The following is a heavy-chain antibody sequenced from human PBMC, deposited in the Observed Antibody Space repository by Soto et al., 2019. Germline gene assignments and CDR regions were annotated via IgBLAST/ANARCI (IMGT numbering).Heavy chain of an antibody. CDR1: GGTFSRSS. CDR2: IIPIFDAV. D-gene: IGHD2-21*02. Sequence: QEHLVQSGAEVKKTGSSVKVSCKASGGTFSRSSISWVRQAPGQGLEWMGGIIPIFDAVHYAQKFQGRVTFTADESTSTAYMELSSLRYDDTAVYFCARAHCGGDCTRSYYYYGLEVWDQGTTVTVSS. V-gene: IGHV1-69*01. J-gene: IGHJ6*02. CDR3: ARAHCGGDCTRSYYYYGLEV.